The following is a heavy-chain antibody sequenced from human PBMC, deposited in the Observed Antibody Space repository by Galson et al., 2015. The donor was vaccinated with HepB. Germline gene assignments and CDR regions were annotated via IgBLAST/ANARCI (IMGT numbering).Heavy chain of an antibody. V-gene: IGHV6-1*01. J-gene: IGHJ3*02. CDR1: GDSVSSNSAA. D-gene: IGHD1-1*01. CDR3: AREPVPRRTRGAFDI. CDR2: TYYRSKWYN. Sequence: CAISGDSVSSNSAAWNWIRQSPSRGLEWLGRTYYRSKWYNDYAVSVKSRITINPDTSKNQFSLQLNSVTPEDSAVYYCAREPVPRRTRGAFDIWGQGTMVTVSS.